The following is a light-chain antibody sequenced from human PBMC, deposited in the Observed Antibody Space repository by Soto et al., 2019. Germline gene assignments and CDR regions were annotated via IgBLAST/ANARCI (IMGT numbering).Light chain of an antibody. CDR2: DAS. V-gene: IGKV3-11*01. CDR3: QQRSNWPVT. Sequence: EIVLTQSPATLSLSPGERATLSCRASQSVNNFLAWYRQKPGQAPRLFIYDASNRATGIPARFSGSGSGTDFTLTISSLEPEDFALYYCQQRSNWPVTFGQGTRLEIK. CDR1: QSVNNF. J-gene: IGKJ5*01.